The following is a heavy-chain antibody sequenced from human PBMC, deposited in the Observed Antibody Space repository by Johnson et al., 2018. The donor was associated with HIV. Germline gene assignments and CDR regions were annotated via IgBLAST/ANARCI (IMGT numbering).Heavy chain of an antibody. J-gene: IGHJ3*02. Sequence: QMLLVESGGGLVKPGGSLRLSCAASGFTFSSYAMHWVRQAPGKGLEWVAVISYDGSNKYYADSVKGRFTISRDNSKNTLYLQMNSLRAGDTAVYYCARQTTVVSGDAFDIWGQGTMVTVSS. CDR3: ARQTTVVSGDAFDI. CDR2: ISYDGSNK. V-gene: IGHV3-30*14. CDR1: GFTFSSYA. D-gene: IGHD4-23*01.